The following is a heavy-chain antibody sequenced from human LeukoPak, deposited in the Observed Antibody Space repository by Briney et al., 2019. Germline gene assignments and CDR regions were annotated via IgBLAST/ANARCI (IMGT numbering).Heavy chain of an antibody. Sequence: GGSLRLSCAASGFTFSDYWMHWVRQAPGKGLVWVSAIGTAGDTYYPGSVKGRFTISRENAKNSLYLQINSLRAGDTAVYYCARVDGDYGAFDIWGQGTMVTVSS. CDR2: IGTAGDT. D-gene: IGHD4-17*01. CDR3: ARVDGDYGAFDI. J-gene: IGHJ3*02. V-gene: IGHV3-13*01. CDR1: GFTFSDYW.